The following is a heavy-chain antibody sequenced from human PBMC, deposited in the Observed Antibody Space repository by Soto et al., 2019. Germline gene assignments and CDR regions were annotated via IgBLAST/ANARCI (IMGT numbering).Heavy chain of an antibody. Sequence: TLSLTCAVSSGSISSGGYSWSWIRQPPGKGMERXGYIYXSGSIYYNQSXXSRVTISXXXSKNQLSMKLSSVTAADTAVYYCARDDPTDDYWGQGTLVTVSS. CDR3: ARDDPTDDY. J-gene: IGHJ4*02. V-gene: IGHV4-30-2*01. CDR1: SGSISSGGYS. CDR2: IYXSGSI.